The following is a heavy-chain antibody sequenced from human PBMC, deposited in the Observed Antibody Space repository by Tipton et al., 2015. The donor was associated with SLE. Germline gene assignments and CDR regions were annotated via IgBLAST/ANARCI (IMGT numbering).Heavy chain of an antibody. D-gene: IGHD2-21*01. CDR1: GGSINSGDYS. V-gene: IGHV4-34*01. CDR2: INHSGST. J-gene: IGHJ5*02. CDR3: AREASYCGGDCYPSWFDP. Sequence: LRLSCAVSGGSINSGDYSWSWIRQPPGKGLEWIGEINHSGSTNYNPSLKSRVTISVDTSKNQFSLKLSSVTAADTAVYYCAREASYCGGDCYPSWFDPWGQGTLVTVSS.